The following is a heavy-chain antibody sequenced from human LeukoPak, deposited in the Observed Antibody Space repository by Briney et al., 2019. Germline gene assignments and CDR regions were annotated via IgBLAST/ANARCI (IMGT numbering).Heavy chain of an antibody. J-gene: IGHJ4*02. V-gene: IGHV3-23*01. D-gene: IGHD1-1*01. Sequence: PGGSLRLSCAASGFTFSSYAMSWVRQAPGKGLEWVSGISASGVSTYYTDSVKGRFTISRDNSKNTLYLQMNSLRAEDTAQYYCARTTWSVRSGDYWGQGTLVTVSS. CDR1: GFTFSSYA. CDR3: ARTTWSVRSGDY. CDR2: ISASGVST.